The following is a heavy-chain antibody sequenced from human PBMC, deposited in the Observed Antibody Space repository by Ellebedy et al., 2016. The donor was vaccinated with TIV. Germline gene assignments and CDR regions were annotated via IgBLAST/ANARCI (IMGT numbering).Heavy chain of an antibody. V-gene: IGHV4-61*01. CDR3: ASLAVDSTMSI. D-gene: IGHD5/OR15-5a*01. Sequence: GSLRLXXTVSGGSVSSGSYYWSWIRQPPGKGLEWIGYIYYSGSTNYNPSLKSRVTISVDTSKNQFSLKLSSVTAADTAVYYCASLAVDSTMSIWGQGTMVTVSS. CDR2: IYYSGST. J-gene: IGHJ3*02. CDR1: GGSVSSGSYY.